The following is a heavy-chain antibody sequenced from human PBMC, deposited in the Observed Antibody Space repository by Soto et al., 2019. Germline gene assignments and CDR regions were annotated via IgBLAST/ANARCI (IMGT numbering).Heavy chain of an antibody. CDR1: GFTFSSYD. Sequence: GGSLRLSCAASGFTFSSYDMHWVRQATGKGLEWVSAIGTAGDTYYPGSVKGRFTISRENAKNSLYLQMNSLRAEDTAGYYCARGWGMDFWSGEPGGYYYGMDVWGQGTTVTVSS. J-gene: IGHJ6*02. V-gene: IGHV3-13*01. CDR2: IGTAGDT. D-gene: IGHD3-3*01. CDR3: ARGWGMDFWSGEPGGYYYGMDV.